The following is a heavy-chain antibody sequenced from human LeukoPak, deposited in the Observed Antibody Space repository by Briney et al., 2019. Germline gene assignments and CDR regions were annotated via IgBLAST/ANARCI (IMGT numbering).Heavy chain of an antibody. Sequence: GGSLRLSCVASGFSFSTYSIHWVRQAPGKGLEWVTVISFDGNNKYYADSVRGRFTISRDNSKNTVYLQMNSLRTEDTAIYYCAKDRAPGGNYYDFSDWGQGTLVTVSS. CDR2: ISFDGNNK. CDR3: AKDRAPGGNYYDFSD. CDR1: GFSFSTYS. J-gene: IGHJ4*02. D-gene: IGHD1-26*01. V-gene: IGHV3-30-3*01.